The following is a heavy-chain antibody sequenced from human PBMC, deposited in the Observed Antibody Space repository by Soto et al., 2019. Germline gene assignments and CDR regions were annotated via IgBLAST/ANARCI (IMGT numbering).Heavy chain of an antibody. D-gene: IGHD3-22*01. V-gene: IGHV4-31*03. CDR1: GGSISSGGYY. Sequence: SETLSLTCTVSGGSISSGGYYWSWIRQHPGKGLEWIGYIYYSGSTYYNPSLKSRVTISVGTSKNQFSLKLSSVTAADTAVYYCARDGMDYYDSSGYRFPGWFDPWGQGTLVTVS. J-gene: IGHJ5*02. CDR2: IYYSGST. CDR3: ARDGMDYYDSSGYRFPGWFDP.